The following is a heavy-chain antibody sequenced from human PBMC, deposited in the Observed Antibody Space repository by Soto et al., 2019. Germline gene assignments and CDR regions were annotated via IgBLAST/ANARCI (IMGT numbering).Heavy chain of an antibody. CDR3: ARGGVNGVWFYYYYYMDV. J-gene: IGHJ6*03. Sequence: ASVKVSCKASGYTFTSYDINWVRQATGQGLEWMGWMNPNSGNTGYAQKFQGRVTMTRNTSISTAYMELSSLRSEDTAVYYRARGGVNGVWFYYYYYMDVWGKGTTVTVSS. CDR1: GYTFTSYD. D-gene: IGHD2-8*01. CDR2: MNPNSGNT. V-gene: IGHV1-8*01.